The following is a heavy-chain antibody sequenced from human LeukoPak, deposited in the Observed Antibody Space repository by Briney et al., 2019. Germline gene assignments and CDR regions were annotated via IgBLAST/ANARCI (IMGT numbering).Heavy chain of an antibody. Sequence: GGSLRLSCAASGFTFSSYSMNWVRQAPGKGLEWVSSISSSSSYIYYADSVKGRFTISRDNARNSLYLQMNSLRAEDTGVYYCARDLLGSGSWRYYFDYWGQGTLVTVSS. J-gene: IGHJ4*02. CDR3: ARDLLGSGSWRYYFDY. D-gene: IGHD3-10*01. V-gene: IGHV3-21*01. CDR1: GFTFSSYS. CDR2: ISSSSSYI.